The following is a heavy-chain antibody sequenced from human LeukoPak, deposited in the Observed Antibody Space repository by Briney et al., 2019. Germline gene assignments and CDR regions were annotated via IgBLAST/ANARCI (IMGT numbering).Heavy chain of an antibody. V-gene: IGHV3-30-3*01. CDR1: AFTFSSFT. CDR2: ISYDGSIK. D-gene: IGHD2-2*01. Sequence: GGSLRLSCAASAFTFSSFTMHLVRQAPDKGLEWVAVISYDGSIKYFADSVKGRFTISRDNSKNTLYLQLNSLRAEDTAVYYCARGSYCISTSCNVFDYWGQGTLVIVSS. J-gene: IGHJ4*02. CDR3: ARGSYCISTSCNVFDY.